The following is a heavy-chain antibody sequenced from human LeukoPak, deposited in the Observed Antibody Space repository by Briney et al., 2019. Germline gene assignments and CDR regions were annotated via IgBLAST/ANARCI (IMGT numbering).Heavy chain of an antibody. CDR2: IIPIFGTA. V-gene: IGHV1-69*01. CDR1: GGTFSSYA. J-gene: IGHJ6*03. CDR3: ARAYYGSGSTLGYYYHYMDV. Sequence: SVKVSCKASGGTFSSYAISWVRQAPGQGLEWMGGIIPIFGTANYAQKFQGRVTITADESTSTAYMELSSLRSEDTAVYYCARAYYGSGSTLGYYYHYMDVWGKGTTVTVSS. D-gene: IGHD3-10*01.